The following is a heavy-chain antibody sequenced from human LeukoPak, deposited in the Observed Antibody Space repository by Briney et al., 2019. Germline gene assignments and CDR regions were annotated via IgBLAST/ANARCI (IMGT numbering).Heavy chain of an antibody. Sequence: GGSLRLSCAASGFTVSSNYMSWVRQAPGKGLEWVSVIHSAGSTSYADSMKGRFTISRDNSKNTLYLQVNSLRAEDTAMYYCARNILFAFDIWGQGTMVTVSS. V-gene: IGHV3-53*01. CDR3: ARNILFAFDI. CDR1: GFTVSSNY. CDR2: IHSAGST. J-gene: IGHJ3*02.